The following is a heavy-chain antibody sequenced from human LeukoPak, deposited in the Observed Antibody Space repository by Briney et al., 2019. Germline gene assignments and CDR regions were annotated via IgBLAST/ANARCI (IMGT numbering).Heavy chain of an antibody. Sequence: GGSLRLSCAASGFTFSSYAMSWVRQAPGKGLEWVSAISGSGGSTYYADSVKGRFTISRDNSKNTLYLQMNSLRAEDTAVYYCANLRFGELLVYGMDVWGQGTTVTVSS. D-gene: IGHD3-10*01. CDR2: ISGSGGST. J-gene: IGHJ6*02. CDR1: GFTFSSYA. V-gene: IGHV3-23*01. CDR3: ANLRFGELLVYGMDV.